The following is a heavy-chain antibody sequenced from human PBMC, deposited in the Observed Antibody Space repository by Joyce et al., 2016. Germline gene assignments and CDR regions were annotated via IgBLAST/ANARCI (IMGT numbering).Heavy chain of an antibody. CDR1: GYTFTDFY. V-gene: IGHV1-2*04. Sequence: QVHLVQSGAEVKKSGASVKVSCKASGYTFTDFYIHWVRQAPGQGLEWMGWINPNTGGTDYAQKFQDWVTLTMDTAIDTAYMELGSLKSDDTAVYYCARGQDCTSFPCHSYGMDVWGQGTTVTVSS. J-gene: IGHJ6*02. D-gene: IGHD2-2*01. CDR3: ARGQDCTSFPCHSYGMDV. CDR2: INPNTGGT.